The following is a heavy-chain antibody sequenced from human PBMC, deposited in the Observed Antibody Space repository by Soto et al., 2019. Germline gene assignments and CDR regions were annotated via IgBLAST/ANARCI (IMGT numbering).Heavy chain of an antibody. CDR2: ISFYNGHT. CDR1: GDTVTKYG. J-gene: IGHJ4*02. D-gene: IGHD6-19*01. V-gene: IGHV1-18*01. Sequence: QVQLVQSGGEVKKPGASVKVSCKASGDTVTKYGISWVRQAPGQGREGLGWISFYNGHTNYALKFQDRLTFTTDTSTSTASMELRSLTSDDSAVYYCASATSIAVAGKETWGQGTLVTVSS. CDR3: ASATSIAVAGKET.